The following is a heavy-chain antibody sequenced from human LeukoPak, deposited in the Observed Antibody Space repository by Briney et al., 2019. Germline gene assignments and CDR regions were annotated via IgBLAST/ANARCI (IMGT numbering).Heavy chain of an antibody. CDR2: IWYDGSNK. J-gene: IGHJ4*02. Sequence: GGSLRLSGAASGFSFSSYGMHWVRQAPGKGLEWVALIWYDGSNKYYADSVRGRFTISRDNSKNTLYLQMKSLRVEDTAVYYCARAGVGAIYYFDYWGQGTLVTVSS. V-gene: IGHV3-33*08. CDR3: ARAGVGAIYYFDY. D-gene: IGHD1-26*01. CDR1: GFSFSSYG.